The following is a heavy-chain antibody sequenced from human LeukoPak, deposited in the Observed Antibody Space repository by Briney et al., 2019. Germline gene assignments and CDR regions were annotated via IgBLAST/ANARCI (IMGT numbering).Heavy chain of an antibody. Sequence: ASVKVSCKASGYTFTGYYMHWVRQAPGQGLEWVGRINPNSGGTNYAQKFQGRVTMIRDKTISTAYMDLSRLRSDDTAVYYCATPGYYDSIFQHWGQGTLVTVSS. V-gene: IGHV1-2*06. D-gene: IGHD3-22*01. CDR2: INPNSGGT. J-gene: IGHJ1*01. CDR1: GYTFTGYY. CDR3: ATPGYYDSIFQH.